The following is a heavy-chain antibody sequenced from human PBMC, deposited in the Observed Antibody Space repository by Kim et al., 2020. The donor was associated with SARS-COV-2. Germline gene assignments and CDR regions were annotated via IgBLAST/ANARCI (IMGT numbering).Heavy chain of an antibody. Sequence: ASVKVSCAASGYIFTDYYMHWVRQAPGQGLEWMGWINPDSGDTDYAQKFQGRVTMTRDTSISAAYMDLSRLRSDDTAIYYCARVWHSGSYPPRDAFNIWG. V-gene: IGHV1-2*02. J-gene: IGHJ3*02. D-gene: IGHD1-26*01. CDR1: GYIFTDYY. CDR3: ARVWHSGSYPPRDAFNI. CDR2: INPDSGDT.